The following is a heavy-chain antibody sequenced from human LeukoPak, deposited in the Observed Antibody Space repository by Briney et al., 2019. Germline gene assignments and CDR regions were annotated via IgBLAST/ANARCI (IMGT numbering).Heavy chain of an antibody. CDR3: ARPGVPAATYYYYYHGMDV. V-gene: IGHV7-4-1*02. J-gene: IGHJ6*02. CDR2: INTNSGNP. Sequence: ASVKVSCKASGYTFTSYTMNWVRQAPGQWLELMGRINTNSGNPAYAQGFTGRFVFSLDTSVSTAYLQISSLKAEDTAVYYCARPGVPAATYYYYYHGMDVWGQGTTVTVSS. D-gene: IGHD2-2*01. CDR1: GYTFTSYT.